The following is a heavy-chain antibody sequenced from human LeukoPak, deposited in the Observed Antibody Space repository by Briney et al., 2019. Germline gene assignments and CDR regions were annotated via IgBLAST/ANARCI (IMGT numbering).Heavy chain of an antibody. V-gene: IGHV4-34*01. J-gene: IGHJ5*02. D-gene: IGHD2-2*01. CDR2: INHSGST. CDR3: ARGRVVAWFDP. CDR1: GASFPGYY. Sequence: SEPLTLTCAVHGASFPGYYWSWIRQPPGKGLDWIGEINHSGSTNYNPSLNSRVTISVDKSKNQFSLKLSSVTAADTAVYYCARGRVVAWFDPWGQGTLVTVSS.